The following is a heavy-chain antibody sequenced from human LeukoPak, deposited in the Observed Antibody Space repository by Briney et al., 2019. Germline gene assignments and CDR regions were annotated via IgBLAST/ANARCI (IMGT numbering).Heavy chain of an antibody. J-gene: IGHJ3*02. D-gene: IGHD5-18*01. CDR1: GYTFTSYG. CDR3: ARQPAGYSYGAGAFDI. V-gene: IGHV1-18*01. Sequence: ASVKVSCKASGYTFTSYGISWVRQAPGQGLEWMGWISAYNGNTNYAQKLQGRVTMTTDTSTSTAYMELRSLRAEDTAVYYCARQPAGYSYGAGAFDIWGQGTMVTVSS. CDR2: ISAYNGNT.